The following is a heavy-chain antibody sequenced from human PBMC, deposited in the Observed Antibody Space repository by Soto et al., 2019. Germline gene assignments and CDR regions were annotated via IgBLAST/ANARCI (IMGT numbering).Heavy chain of an antibody. J-gene: IGHJ2*01. CDR2: IIPMLAAP. CDR1: GGSFRTYA. D-gene: IGHD2-21*01. Sequence: SVKVSCKASGGSFRTYAINWVRQAPGQGLEWMGGIIPMLAAPTYAQKFQGRLTITADESTTTVYMELSSLTSEDTAVYYCARVGPPSPSVIWFFDLWGRGTLVTVSS. V-gene: IGHV1-69*13. CDR3: ARVGPPSPSVIWFFDL.